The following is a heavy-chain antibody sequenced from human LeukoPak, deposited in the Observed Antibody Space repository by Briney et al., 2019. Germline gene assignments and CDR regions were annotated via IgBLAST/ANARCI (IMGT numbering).Heavy chain of an antibody. V-gene: IGHV1-2*02. Sequence: GASEKVSCKASGYTFGAYYMYWVRQAPGQGLEWMGWIRPNSGGTNYTQKFQGRVTMTRDTSINTAYMELSRLTSDDTAVYFCATWGLHFDIWGQGTMVIVAS. CDR1: GYTFGAYY. J-gene: IGHJ3*02. D-gene: IGHD3-16*01. CDR3: ATWGLHFDI. CDR2: IRPNSGGT.